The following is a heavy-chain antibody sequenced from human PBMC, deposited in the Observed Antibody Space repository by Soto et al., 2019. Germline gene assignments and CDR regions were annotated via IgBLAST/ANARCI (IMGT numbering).Heavy chain of an antibody. D-gene: IGHD7-27*01. CDR1: GFSVSGNY. Sequence: EVQVVESGGGLIQPGGSLRLSCAASGFSVSGNYMGWVRQAPGKGLEWVSAIYSGGSTHYADSVKGRFTISRDNSKNTRYLQMNSLRAKETAVYYCARASSRWGSDAAHWGQGTLVTVSS. CDR3: ARASSRWGSDAAH. J-gene: IGHJ4*02. V-gene: IGHV3-53*01. CDR2: IYSGGST.